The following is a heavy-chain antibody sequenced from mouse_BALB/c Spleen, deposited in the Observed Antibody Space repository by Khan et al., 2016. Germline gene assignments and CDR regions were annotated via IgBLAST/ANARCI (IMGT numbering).Heavy chain of an antibody. CDR2: ISSGGGST. V-gene: IGHV5-12-1*01. CDR3: ARNGSYYDNRFDY. D-gene: IGHD2-10*01. Sequence: EVELVESGGGLVKPGGSLKLSCAASGFAFSSYDMSWVRQTPEKRLEWVAYISSGGGSTYYPDTVKGRFTISRDNAKNTLYLQMSSLKSEDTAMYYCARNGSYYDNRFDYWGQGTTLTVSS. CDR1: GFAFSSYD. J-gene: IGHJ2*01.